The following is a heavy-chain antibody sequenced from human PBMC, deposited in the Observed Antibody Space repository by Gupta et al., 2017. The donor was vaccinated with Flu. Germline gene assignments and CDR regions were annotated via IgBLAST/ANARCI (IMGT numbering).Heavy chain of an antibody. V-gene: IGHV4-61*02. CDR2: IYTSGST. D-gene: IGHD4-11*01. Sequence: QVQLQESGPGLVKPSQTLSLTCTVSGGSISSGSYYWSWIRQPAGKGLEWIGRIYTSGSTNYNPSLKSRVTISVDTSKNQFSLKLSSVTAADTAVYYCARAPGDSNYRWGYYYYYGMDVWGQGTTVTVSS. CDR1: GGSISSGSYY. J-gene: IGHJ6*02. CDR3: ARAPGDSNYRWGYYYYYGMDV.